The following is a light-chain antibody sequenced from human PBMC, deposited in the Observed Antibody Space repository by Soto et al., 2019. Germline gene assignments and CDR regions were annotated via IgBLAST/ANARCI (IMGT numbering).Light chain of an antibody. CDR3: QQRSKFLWA. CDR1: QSVSNY. V-gene: IGKV3-11*01. J-gene: IGKJ1*01. Sequence: EIVLTQSPATLSLSPGERATLSCRASQSVSNYLAWYQQKPGQAPRLLMYDTSNRAPGIPARFSGSVSGTDFTLTISSLEPEDFAVYFCQQRSKFLWAFGQGTKVEI. CDR2: DTS.